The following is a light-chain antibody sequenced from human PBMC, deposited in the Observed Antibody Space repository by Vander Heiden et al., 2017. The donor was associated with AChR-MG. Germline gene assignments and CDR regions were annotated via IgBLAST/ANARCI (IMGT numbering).Light chain of an antibody. CDR2: EVS. J-gene: IGKJ5*01. CDR1: QSLLYSNGKTY. V-gene: IGKV2-29*02. CDR3: MQAIHLPIT. Sequence: DILMTQSPPALSVTLGQPASITCRSNQSLLYSNGKTYLDWYLQKPGQSPQVLIHEVSSRFSGVPDRFSGSGSGTDFTLKISRVEAEDVGVYYCMQAIHLPITFGQGTRLDIK.